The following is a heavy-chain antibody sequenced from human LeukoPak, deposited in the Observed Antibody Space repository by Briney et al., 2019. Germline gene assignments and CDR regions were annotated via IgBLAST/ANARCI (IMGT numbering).Heavy chain of an antibody. D-gene: IGHD6-13*01. V-gene: IGHV4-34*01. CDR1: GFTFTNAW. CDR2: INHSGST. CDR3: ASGAAAAVYGNWFDP. Sequence: PGGSLRLSCAASGFTFTNAWMDWVRQPPGKGLEWIGEINHSGSTNYNPSLKSRVTISVDTSKNQFSLKLSSVTAADTAVYYCASGAAAAVYGNWFDPWGQGTLVTVSS. J-gene: IGHJ5*02.